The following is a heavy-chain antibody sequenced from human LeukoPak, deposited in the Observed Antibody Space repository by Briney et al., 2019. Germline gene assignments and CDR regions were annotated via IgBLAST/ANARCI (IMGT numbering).Heavy chain of an antibody. D-gene: IGHD4-17*01. Sequence: PSETLSLTCTVSGGSISSSSYYWGWIRQPPGKGLEWIGSIYYSGSTYYNPSLKSRVTISVDTSKNQFSLKLSSVTAADTAVYYCARVRTIVTTTFDYWGQGTLVTASS. CDR1: GGSISSSSYY. CDR3: ARVRTIVTTTFDY. J-gene: IGHJ4*02. V-gene: IGHV4-39*01. CDR2: IYYSGST.